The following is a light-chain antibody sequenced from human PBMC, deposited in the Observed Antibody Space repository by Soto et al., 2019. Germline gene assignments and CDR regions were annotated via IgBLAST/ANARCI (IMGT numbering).Light chain of an antibody. CDR1: QSVSIY. CDR3: QQRSNWPPIT. J-gene: IGKJ5*01. Sequence: EIVLTQSPATLSLSPGERATLSCRASQSVSIYLAWYQQKPGQAPTILIYDASNRATGIPARFSGSGSGTALTLTISSLEPEDFAVYYCQQRSNWPPITFGQGTRLEIK. CDR2: DAS. V-gene: IGKV3-11*01.